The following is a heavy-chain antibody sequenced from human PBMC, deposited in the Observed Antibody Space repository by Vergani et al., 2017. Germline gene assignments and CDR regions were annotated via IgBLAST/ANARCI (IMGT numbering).Heavy chain of an antibody. CDR2: VYWNDDE. CDR3: VHXLGYFDWDGAFDV. Sequence: QITLRESGPPLVKPTQTLTLTCTFSGFSLTTGGEGVGWIRQPPGRALEWLAFVYWNDDERYSPSLKSRVTITKDTSKNEVILTMATMDPVDTATYYCVHXLGYFDWDGAFDVWGPGTMVTVSS. D-gene: IGHD3-9*01. V-gene: IGHV2-5*01. J-gene: IGHJ3*01. CDR1: GFSLTTGGEG.